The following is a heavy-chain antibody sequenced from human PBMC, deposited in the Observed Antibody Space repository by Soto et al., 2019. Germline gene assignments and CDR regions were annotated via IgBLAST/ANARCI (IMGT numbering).Heavy chain of an antibody. CDR2: IHQSGSP. Sequence: LSLTCAGSNFPLSKEYYLGSIRQPPWKGLERIGSIHQSGSPYCNPSLKSRLTISIDMSKKQFSLRLSSVTAADTAVYYCARGWHRAITQHFDL. J-gene: IGHJ2*01. CDR1: NFPLSKEYY. D-gene: IGHD2-2*01. CDR3: ARGWHRAITQHFDL. V-gene: IGHV4-38-2*01.